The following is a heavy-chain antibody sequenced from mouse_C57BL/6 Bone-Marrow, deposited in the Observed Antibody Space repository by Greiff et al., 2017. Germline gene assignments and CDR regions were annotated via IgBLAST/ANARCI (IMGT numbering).Heavy chain of an antibody. D-gene: IGHD2-4*01. J-gene: IGHJ4*01. CDR1: GYTFTNYY. V-gene: IGHV1-77*01. Sequence: QVQLQQSGAELVKPGASVKISCKASGYTFTNYYINWVKQRPGQGLEWIGKIDPANGSTNYNEKFKGKATLTVDKSSSTAYMELSSLSSEDSAVYYCAVCYDDEYYAMDYWGQGTSVTVSS. CDR3: AVCYDDEYYAMDY. CDR2: IDPANGST.